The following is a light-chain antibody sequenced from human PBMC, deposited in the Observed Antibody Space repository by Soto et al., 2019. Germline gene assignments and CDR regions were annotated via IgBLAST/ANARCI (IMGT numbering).Light chain of an antibody. V-gene: IGLV2-14*01. CDR2: DVN. CDR3: SSYTSIITVV. J-gene: IGLJ2*01. Sequence: QSALTQPASVSGSPGQSITISCTGTSSDVGGYNYVSWYQHHPGKAPQLLIYDVNKRPSGVSDRFSGSKSGNRASLTISGLQTEDEADYYCSSYTSIITVVFGGGTKLTVL. CDR1: SSDVGGYNY.